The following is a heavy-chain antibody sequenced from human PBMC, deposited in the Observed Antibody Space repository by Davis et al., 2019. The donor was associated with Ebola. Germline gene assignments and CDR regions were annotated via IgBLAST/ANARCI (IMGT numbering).Heavy chain of an antibody. CDR2: IKQDGSEK. Sequence: PGGSLRLSCAASGFTFSSYWMSWVRQAPGKGLEWVANIKQDGSEKYYVDSVKGRFTISRDNAKNSLYLQMNSLRAEDTAVYYCASWGLYSSGWSPALIPYYYYGMDVWGQGTTVTVSS. J-gene: IGHJ6*02. CDR3: ASWGLYSSGWSPALIPYYYYGMDV. D-gene: IGHD6-19*01. V-gene: IGHV3-7*03. CDR1: GFTFSSYW.